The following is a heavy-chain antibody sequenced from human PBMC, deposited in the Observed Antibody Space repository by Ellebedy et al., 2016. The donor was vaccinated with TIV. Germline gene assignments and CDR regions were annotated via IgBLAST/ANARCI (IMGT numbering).Heavy chain of an antibody. Sequence: GESLKISCAASGFTFSDYYMSWIRQAPGQKLDWVSYINGSGDYTDYADSVKGRFTISRDNSKNTLYLEMNNLRPEDTAVFYCARQVPVPGVWYFDLWGRGTLVTVSS. CDR3: ARQVPVPGVWYFDL. CDR2: INGSGDYT. J-gene: IGHJ2*01. CDR1: GFTFSDYY. D-gene: IGHD6-19*01. V-gene: IGHV3-11*06.